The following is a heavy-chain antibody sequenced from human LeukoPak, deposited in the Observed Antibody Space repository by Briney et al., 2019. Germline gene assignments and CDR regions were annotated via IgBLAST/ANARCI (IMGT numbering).Heavy chain of an antibody. Sequence: GGSLRLSCAASGFTFSSYSMNWVRQAPGKRLEWVSSISSSSSYIYYADSVKGRFTISRDNAKNSLYLQMNSLRAEDTAVYYCARDELGENWFDPWGQGTLVTVSS. J-gene: IGHJ5*02. V-gene: IGHV3-21*01. CDR3: ARDELGENWFDP. CDR2: ISSSSSYI. CDR1: GFTFSSYS. D-gene: IGHD3-10*01.